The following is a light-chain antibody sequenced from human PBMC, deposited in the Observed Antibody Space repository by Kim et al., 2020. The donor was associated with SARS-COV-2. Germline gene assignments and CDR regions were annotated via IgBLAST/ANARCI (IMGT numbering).Light chain of an antibody. CDR1: NSDIGGNY. CDR3: AAWDDSLRIV. CDR2: RNN. J-gene: IGLJ3*02. Sequence: PAKGLTIPCSGSNSDIGGNYVYWYQQLPRTAPKLLNYRNNQRPSGVPDRFSGSKSGTSASLAISGLRSEDEADYYCAAWDDSLRIVFGGGTQLTVL. V-gene: IGLV1-47*01.